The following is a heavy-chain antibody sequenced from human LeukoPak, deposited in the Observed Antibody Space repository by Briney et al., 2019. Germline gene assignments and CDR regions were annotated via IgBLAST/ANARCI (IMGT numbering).Heavy chain of an antibody. D-gene: IGHD1-26*01. CDR3: ARGGATRAPGFDY. J-gene: IGHJ4*02. V-gene: IGHV3-21*01. Sequence: GGSLRLSCAASGFTFSSYSMNWVRQAPGKGLEWVSSISSSSSYIYYADSVKGRFTISRDNAKNSLYLQMNSLRAEDTAVYYCARGGATRAPGFDYWGQGTLVTVSS. CDR2: ISSSSSYI. CDR1: GFTFSSYS.